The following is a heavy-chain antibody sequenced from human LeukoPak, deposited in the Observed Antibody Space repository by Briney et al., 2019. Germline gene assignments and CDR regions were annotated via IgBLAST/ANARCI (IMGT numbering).Heavy chain of an antibody. V-gene: IGHV3-33*01. CDR3: ARGPLAAAGPYFDY. CDR2: IWYDGSNK. CDR1: GFTFNSYG. D-gene: IGHD6-13*01. Sequence: GGSLRLSCAASGFTFNSYGIHWVRQAPGKGLEWVAFIWYDGSNKYYADSVKGRFTISRDNSKNTLYLQMNSLRAEDTAVYNCARGPLAAAGPYFDYWGQGTLVTVSS. J-gene: IGHJ4*02.